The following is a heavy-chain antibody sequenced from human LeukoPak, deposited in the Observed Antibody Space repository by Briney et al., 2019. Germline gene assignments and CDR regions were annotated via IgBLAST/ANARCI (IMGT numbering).Heavy chain of an antibody. V-gene: IGHV1-18*01. CDR2: ISAYNGNT. Sequence: GASVKVSCKASGYTFTSYGISWVRQAPGQGLEWMGWISAYNGNTNYAQKLQGRVTMTTDTSTSTAYMELRSLRSDGTAVYYCARDGDYDILTGRASNYYMDVWGKGTTVTVSS. D-gene: IGHD3-9*01. CDR1: GYTFTSYG. J-gene: IGHJ6*03. CDR3: ARDGDYDILTGRASNYYMDV.